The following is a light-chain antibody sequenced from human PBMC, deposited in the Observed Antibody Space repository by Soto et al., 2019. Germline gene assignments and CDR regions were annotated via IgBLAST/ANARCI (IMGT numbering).Light chain of an antibody. Sequence: DIVMTQSPDSLAVSLGDRATINCKASQSVAYTSNKKTYVAWYQQKAGQPPKLLLYWSSTRASGVPDRFSGSGCGTDFTLTISSLQAEDVDVYYCQQYYSPLWTFGQGTKVQIK. CDR3: QQYYSPLWT. J-gene: IGKJ1*01. CDR2: WSS. CDR1: QSVAYTSNKKTY. V-gene: IGKV4-1*01.